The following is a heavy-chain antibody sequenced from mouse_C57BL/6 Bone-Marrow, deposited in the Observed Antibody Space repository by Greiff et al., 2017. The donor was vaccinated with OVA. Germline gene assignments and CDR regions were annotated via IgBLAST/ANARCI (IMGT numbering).Heavy chain of an antibody. CDR1: GFPFSSYS. J-gene: IGHJ2*01. V-gene: IGHV5-4*01. D-gene: IGHD3-2*02. CDR2: LSDCGRST. CDR3: ARDSSGDVVFDY. Sequence: DVMLVESGGGLVKPGGSLKLSCAASGFPFSSYSMSWVRQTPEQRLEWVSTLSDCGRSTYYPATVKGRFPISRDNDKNNLYLQMSHLKAEDTAMYYCARDSSGDVVFDYWGQGTTRTVSS.